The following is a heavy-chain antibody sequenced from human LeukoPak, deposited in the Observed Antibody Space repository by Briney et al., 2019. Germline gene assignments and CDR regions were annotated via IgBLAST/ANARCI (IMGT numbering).Heavy chain of an antibody. Sequence: ASVKVSCKASGYTFTNYGISWVRQAPGQGLEWMGWISAYNGNTKYAQKFQGRVTMTTDTSTSTVYMEMRSLRSDDTAVYYCARDAREVLFWFGEFFPWGQGTLVTVSS. V-gene: IGHV1-18*01. CDR2: ISAYNGNT. CDR3: ARDAREVLFWFGEFFP. CDR1: GYTFTNYG. J-gene: IGHJ5*02. D-gene: IGHD3-10*01.